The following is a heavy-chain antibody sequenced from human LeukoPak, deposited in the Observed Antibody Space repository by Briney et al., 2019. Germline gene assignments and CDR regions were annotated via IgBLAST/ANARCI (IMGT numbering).Heavy chain of an antibody. Sequence: SETLSLTCTVSGRSISSYYWSWIRQPPGKGLEWIGYIYYSGSTNYNPSLKSRVTISVDTSKNQFSLKLSSVTAADTAVYYSAGGATGPGRWGQGTLFTVSS. V-gene: IGHV4-59*08. CDR1: GRSISSYY. CDR2: IYYSGST. CDR3: AGGATGPGR. D-gene: IGHD5-12*01. J-gene: IGHJ4*02.